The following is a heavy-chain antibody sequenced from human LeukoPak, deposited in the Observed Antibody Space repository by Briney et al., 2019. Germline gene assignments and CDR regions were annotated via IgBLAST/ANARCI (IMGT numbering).Heavy chain of an antibody. Sequence: PSETLSLTCAVYGGSFSGYYWSWIRQPPGKGLEWIGEINHSGSTNYNPSLKSRVTISVDTSKNQFSLKLSSVTAADTAVYYCARLAQVPITMVRGVIITEFDPWGQGTLVTVSS. CDR1: GGSFSGYY. CDR2: INHSGST. D-gene: IGHD3-10*01. CDR3: ARLAQVPITMVRGVIITEFDP. V-gene: IGHV4-34*01. J-gene: IGHJ5*02.